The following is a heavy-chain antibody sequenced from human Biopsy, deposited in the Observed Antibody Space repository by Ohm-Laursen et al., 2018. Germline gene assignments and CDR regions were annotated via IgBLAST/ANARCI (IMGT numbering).Heavy chain of an antibody. Sequence: GSLRLSCAASGFTFSNYEMNWVRQAPGKGLEWVSYISSSNTIYYADSVKGRFTISRDNSKDTLYLQLNSLRAEDTAVYYCAKDGVAVGAGGDPYYYGMDVWGQGTTVTVSS. CDR2: ISSSNTI. CDR3: AKDGVAVGAGGDPYYYGMDV. V-gene: IGHV3-48*03. D-gene: IGHD2-15*01. J-gene: IGHJ6*02. CDR1: GFTFSNYE.